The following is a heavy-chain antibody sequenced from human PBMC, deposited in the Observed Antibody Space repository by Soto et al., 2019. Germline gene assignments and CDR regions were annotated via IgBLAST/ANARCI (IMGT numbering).Heavy chain of an antibody. J-gene: IGHJ4*02. CDR3: APLPPRMVVVVLPIPS. Sequence: QVQLQQSGPRLARPSGTLSLTCVVSGGSISSTNSCTWVRQTPGKGLDCIGEIYHTGSTKNNPSPKTRVTISLAKSHNQSSPNLKSVTAADTALYYCAPLPPRMVVVVLPIPSWGQGTLVTVSS. CDR1: GGSISSTNS. D-gene: IGHD2-15*01. V-gene: IGHV4-4*02. CDR2: IYHTGST.